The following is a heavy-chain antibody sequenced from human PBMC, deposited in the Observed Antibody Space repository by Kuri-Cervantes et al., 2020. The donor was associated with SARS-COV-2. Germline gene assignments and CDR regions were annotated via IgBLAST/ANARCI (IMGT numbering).Heavy chain of an antibody. J-gene: IGHJ4*02. D-gene: IGHD5-24*01. Sequence: GESLKISCAASGFTFSSYAMSWVRQAPGKGLEWVSAISGSGGSTYYADSVKGRFTISRDNSKNTLYLQMNSLRADDTAVYYCARGKEMATETTLDYWGQGTLVTVSS. CDR3: ARGKEMATETTLDY. CDR1: GFTFSSYA. V-gene: IGHV3-23*01. CDR2: ISGSGGST.